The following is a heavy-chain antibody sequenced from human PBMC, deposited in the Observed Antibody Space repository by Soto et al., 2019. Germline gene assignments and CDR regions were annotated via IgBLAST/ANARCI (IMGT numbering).Heavy chain of an antibody. Sequence: ASVKVASKVSGYTLTVLSMPGVRQTPGKGLEWMGGFDPEDGETIYAQKFQGRVTMTEDTSTDTAYMELSSLRSEDTAVYYCATDRLAAAGTVYYYGMDVWGQGTTVTVSS. CDR3: ATDRLAAAGTVYYYGMDV. D-gene: IGHD6-13*01. V-gene: IGHV1-24*01. CDR1: GYTLTVLS. CDR2: FDPEDGET. J-gene: IGHJ6*02.